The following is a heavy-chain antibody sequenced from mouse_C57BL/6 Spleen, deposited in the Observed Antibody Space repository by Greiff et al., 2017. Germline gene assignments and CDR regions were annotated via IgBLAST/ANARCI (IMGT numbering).Heavy chain of an antibody. V-gene: IGHV1-59*01. Sequence: QVQLQQPGAELVRPGTSVKLSCKASGYTFPSYWMHWVKQRPGQGLEWIGVIDPSDSYTNYNQTFKGKATLTVDTSSSTAYMQLSSLTSEDSAVYYCARGGYFDYWGQGTTLTVSS. CDR3: ARGGYFDY. CDR1: GYTFPSYW. J-gene: IGHJ2*01. CDR2: IDPSDSYT.